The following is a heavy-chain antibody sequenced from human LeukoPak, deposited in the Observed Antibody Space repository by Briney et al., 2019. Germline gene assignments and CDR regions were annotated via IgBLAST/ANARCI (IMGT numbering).Heavy chain of an antibody. V-gene: IGHV4-34*01. Sequence: SETLSLTCAVYGGSFSGYYWSWIRQPPGKGLEWIGEINHSGSTNYNPSLKSRVTISEDTSKNQFSLKRSSVPAADTAVYYCATYIVGATQAWGQGTLVTVSS. CDR2: INHSGST. J-gene: IGHJ5*02. CDR1: GGSFSGYY. CDR3: ATYIVGATQA. D-gene: IGHD1-26*01.